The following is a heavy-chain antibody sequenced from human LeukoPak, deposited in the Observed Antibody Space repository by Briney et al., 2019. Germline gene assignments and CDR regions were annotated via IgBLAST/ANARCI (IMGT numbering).Heavy chain of an antibody. Sequence: GGSLRLSCAASGFTVSSNYMSWVRQAPGKGLEWLSAVSGNGDTKDYVDSVKGRFTISRDNSRNTVHLQIDNLRTEDTAVYYCARGSTSTAPGWVYWGHGTPVTVSS. CDR2: VSGNGDTK. D-gene: IGHD2-21*02. CDR3: ARGSTSTAPGWVY. J-gene: IGHJ4*01. CDR1: GFTVSSNY. V-gene: IGHV3-23*01.